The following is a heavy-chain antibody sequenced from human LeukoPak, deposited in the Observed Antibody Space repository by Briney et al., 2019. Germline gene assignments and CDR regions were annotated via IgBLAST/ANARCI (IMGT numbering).Heavy chain of an antibody. D-gene: IGHD6-6*01. J-gene: IGHJ6*03. V-gene: IGHV3-64*02. CDR3: ARARLKGSSSASYQYYYLDV. CDR1: GFTFSSYA. CDR2: INSNGGNR. Sequence: GGSLRLSCAASGFTFSSYAMHWVRQAPGKGLECVSAINSNGGNRHYADSVKGRFSISRDNFKNTPCLQMGSLRVEDMAVYYCARARLKGSSSASYQYYYLDVWGKGTTVTVSS.